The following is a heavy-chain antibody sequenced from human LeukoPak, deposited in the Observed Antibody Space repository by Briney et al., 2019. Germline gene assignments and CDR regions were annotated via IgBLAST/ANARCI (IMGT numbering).Heavy chain of an antibody. CDR2: IYHSGST. J-gene: IGHJ5*02. Sequence: SETLSLTCTVSAGSITGSSYYRGWLRQPPGKGLEWIGTIYHSGSTYYNPSLKIRVTITVDTYKNQFSLKLSSVTAADTAVYYCARLGEYSYGSRLHIWFDPWGQGTLVTVS. CDR1: AGSITGSSYY. D-gene: IGHD5-18*01. CDR3: ARLGEYSYGSRLHIWFDP. V-gene: IGHV4-39*07.